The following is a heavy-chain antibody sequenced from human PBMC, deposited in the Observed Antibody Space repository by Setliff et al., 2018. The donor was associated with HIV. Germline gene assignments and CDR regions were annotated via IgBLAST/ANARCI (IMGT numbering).Heavy chain of an antibody. J-gene: IGHJ4*02. D-gene: IGHD3-22*01. Sequence: GGSLRLSCATSGFTFSSYAMSWVRQAPGKGLEWVSSIRTDGDATYYADSVKGRFTISRDNSKNTLYLQMNSLRVEDAAVYYCAKGRSGYYNFDSWGQGTLVTVSS. CDR3: AKGRSGYYNFDS. CDR1: GFTFSSYA. CDR2: IRTDGDAT. V-gene: IGHV3-23*01.